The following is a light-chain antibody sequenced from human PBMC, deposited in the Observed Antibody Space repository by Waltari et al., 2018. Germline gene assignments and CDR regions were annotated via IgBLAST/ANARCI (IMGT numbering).Light chain of an antibody. CDR2: AAS. Sequence: DMQMTQSPSSLSASVGDRVTITCRASQGISDYVAWYQQKSGKGPKLLIYAASTLQSGVPSRFSGSGSGTDFTLTISSLQPEDVATHYCQNYNNAPFTFGPGTKVDIK. J-gene: IGKJ3*01. CDR3: QNYNNAPFT. CDR1: QGISDY. V-gene: IGKV1-27*01.